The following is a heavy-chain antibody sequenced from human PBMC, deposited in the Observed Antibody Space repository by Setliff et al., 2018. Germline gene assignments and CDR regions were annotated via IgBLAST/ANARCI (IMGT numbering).Heavy chain of an antibody. V-gene: IGHV1-69*05. CDR1: GGAFSSYG. J-gene: IGHJ6*03. D-gene: IGHD5-18*01. CDR2: TIPMFGTI. Sequence: SVKVSCKASGGAFSSYGISWVRQAPGQGLEWMGGTIPMFGTIDYARKFQGRVTIITDESTSTAYMQLSSLGSEDTAVYYCVREGVDTRSSTDYRYYMDVWGKGTTVTVSS. CDR3: VREGVDTRSSTDYRYYMDV.